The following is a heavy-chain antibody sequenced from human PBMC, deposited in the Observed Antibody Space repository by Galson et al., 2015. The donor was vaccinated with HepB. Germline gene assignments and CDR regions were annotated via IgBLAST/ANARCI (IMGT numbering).Heavy chain of an antibody. D-gene: IGHD6-13*01. Sequence: SVKVSCKASGGTFSSYAISWVRQAPGQGLEWMGGIIPIFGTANYAQKFQGRVTITADKSTSTAYMELSSLRSEDTAVYYCARTPGIAAAGTEYYFDYWGQGTLVTVSS. V-gene: IGHV1-69*06. CDR1: GGTFSSYA. CDR2: IIPIFGTA. CDR3: ARTPGIAAAGTEYYFDY. J-gene: IGHJ4*02.